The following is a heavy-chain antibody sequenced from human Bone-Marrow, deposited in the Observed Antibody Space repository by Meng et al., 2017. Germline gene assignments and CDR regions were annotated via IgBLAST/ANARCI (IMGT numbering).Heavy chain of an antibody. V-gene: IGHV3-11*01. CDR1: GYSISSGYY. CDR2: ISNSGTTI. CDR3: ARDLDHGHWLIMNEYHGMDV. J-gene: IGHJ6*02. D-gene: IGHD6-19*01. Sequence: GGSLRLSCAVSGYSISSGYYWGWIRQPPGKGLEWLSYISNSGTTIYHVDSVKGRFTISRDNAKNSLFLQMNSLRAEDTAVYYCARDLDHGHWLIMNEYHGMDVWGQGTTVTVSS.